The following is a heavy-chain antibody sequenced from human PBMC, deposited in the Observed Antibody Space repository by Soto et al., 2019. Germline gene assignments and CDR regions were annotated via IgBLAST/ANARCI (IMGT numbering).Heavy chain of an antibody. D-gene: IGHD3-16*02. J-gene: IGHJ6*02. CDR3: ARRVIAGGYGMDV. V-gene: IGHV4-34*01. Sequence: SETLSLTCAVSGGSFSGYYWIWIRQPPGKGLEWIGEVNHSGSTNYNPSLKSRVTISVDTSKNQFSLKLSSVTAADTAVYYCARRVIAGGYGMDVWGQGTTVTVS. CDR2: VNHSGST. CDR1: GGSFSGYY.